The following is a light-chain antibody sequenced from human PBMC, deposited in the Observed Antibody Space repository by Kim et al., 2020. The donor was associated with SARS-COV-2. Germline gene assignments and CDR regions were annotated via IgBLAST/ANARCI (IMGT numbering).Light chain of an antibody. CDR2: GAS. CDR1: QSVSSSY. J-gene: IGKJ1*01. Sequence: SPGERATPSVRASQSVSSSYLAWYQQKPGQAPRLLIYGASSRATGIPDRFSGSGSGTDFTLTISRLEPEDFAVYYCQQYGSSRWTFGQGTKVEIK. CDR3: QQYGSSRWT. V-gene: IGKV3-20*01.